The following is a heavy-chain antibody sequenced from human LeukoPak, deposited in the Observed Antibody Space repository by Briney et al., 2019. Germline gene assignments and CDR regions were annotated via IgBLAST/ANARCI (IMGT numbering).Heavy chain of an antibody. CDR2: ISAYNGNT. J-gene: IGHJ4*02. D-gene: IGHD6-13*01. CDR3: ARDEGIAAAGTSDY. V-gene: IGHV1-18*01. Sequence: ASVKASCKASGYTFTSYGISWVRQAPGQGLEWMGWISAYNGNTNYAQKLQGRVTMTTDTSTSTAYMELRSLRSDDTAVYYCARDEGIAAAGTSDYWGQGTLVTVSS. CDR1: GYTFTSYG.